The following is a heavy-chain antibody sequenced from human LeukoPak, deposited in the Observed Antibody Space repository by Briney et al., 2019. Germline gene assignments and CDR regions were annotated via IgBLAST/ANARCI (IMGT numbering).Heavy chain of an antibody. CDR2: LYYSGST. V-gene: IGHV4-39*01. J-gene: IGHJ6*02. CDR1: GGSISSSSHY. CDR3: ARHDCTTTSCLYFYGMDV. Sequence: SETLSLTCTVSGGSISSSSHYWGWIRQPPGKGPEWIGSLYYSGSTYYNPSLKSRVTISVDTSKNQFSLKLSSVTATDTAVYFCARHDCTTTSCLYFYGMDVWDQGTTVTVSS. D-gene: IGHD2-2*01.